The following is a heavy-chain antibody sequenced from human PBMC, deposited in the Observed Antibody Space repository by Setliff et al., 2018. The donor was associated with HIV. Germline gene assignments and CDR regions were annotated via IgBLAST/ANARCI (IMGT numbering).Heavy chain of an antibody. CDR2: INHNSGGT. CDR1: GYSFAAYY. J-gene: IGHJ2*01. V-gene: IGHV1-2*02. CDR3: ARDPALTYSGYVYWYFDL. Sequence: ASVKVSCKAAGYSFAAYYIHWVRQAPGQGLEWMGWINHNSGGTNCAQKSQGRVTLTRDTSMSTANMELSGLRSDDTAVYYCARDPALTYSGYVYWYFDLWGRGTLVTVSS. D-gene: IGHD5-12*01.